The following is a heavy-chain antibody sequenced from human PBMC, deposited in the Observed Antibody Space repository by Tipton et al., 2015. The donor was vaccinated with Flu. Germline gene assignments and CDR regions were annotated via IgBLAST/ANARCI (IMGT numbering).Heavy chain of an antibody. Sequence: QVQLVQSGAEVKKPGASVKVSCKASGYTFTGYYMHWVRQAPGQGLEWMGWINPNSGGTNYPQKFRGRVTMTRDTSIFPAYMELSRLRSDDTAVYYCARGGAYGSGSPPPNYYYMDVWGKGTTVTVSS. V-gene: IGHV1-2*02. D-gene: IGHD3-10*01. J-gene: IGHJ6*03. CDR3: ARGGAYGSGSPPPNYYYMDV. CDR1: GYTFTGYY. CDR2: INPNSGGT.